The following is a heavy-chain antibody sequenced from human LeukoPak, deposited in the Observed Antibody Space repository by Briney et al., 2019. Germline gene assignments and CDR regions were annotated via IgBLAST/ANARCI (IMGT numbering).Heavy chain of an antibody. CDR1: GFTFSSYW. V-gene: IGHV3-7*01. J-gene: IGHJ6*03. D-gene: IGHD6-19*01. Sequence: GSLRLSCAASGFTFSSYWMSWVRQAPGKGLEWVANIKQDGSEKYYVDSVKGRFTISRDNAKNSLYLQMNSLRAEDTAVYYCARFYAPYSSGSLDRYYYYYYMDVWGKGTTVTVSS. CDR3: ARFYAPYSSGSLDRYYYYYYMDV. CDR2: IKQDGSEK.